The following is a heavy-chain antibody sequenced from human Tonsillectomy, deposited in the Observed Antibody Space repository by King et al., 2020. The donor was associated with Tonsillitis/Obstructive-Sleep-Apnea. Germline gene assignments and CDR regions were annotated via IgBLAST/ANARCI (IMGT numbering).Heavy chain of an antibody. CDR1: GYSFTSYW. V-gene: IGHV5-10-1*01. J-gene: IGHJ6*03. CDR3: ASNIAVAGTSSDYYYYYMDV. Sequence: QLVQSGAEVKKPGESLRISCKGSGYSFTSYWISWVRQMPGKGLEWMGRIDPSDSYTNYSPSFQGHVTISADKSISTAYLQWSSLKASYTAMYYCASNIAVAGTSSDYYYYYMDVWGKGTTVTVSS. CDR2: IDPSDSYT. D-gene: IGHD6-19*01.